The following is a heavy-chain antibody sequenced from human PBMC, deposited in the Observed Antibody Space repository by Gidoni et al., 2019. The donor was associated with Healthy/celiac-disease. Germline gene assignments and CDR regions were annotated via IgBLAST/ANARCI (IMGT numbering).Heavy chain of an antibody. CDR3: AKDGSEYYDFWRGWYFDL. CDR1: GFTFSSYA. Sequence: EVQLLESGGGWVQPGGSLRLSCAASGFTFSSYALSWVRQAPGKGLEWVSAISGSGGSTYYADSVKGRFTIFRDNSKNTLYLQMNSLRAEDTAVYYCAKDGSEYYDFWRGWYFDLWGRGTLVTVSS. D-gene: IGHD3-3*01. V-gene: IGHV3-23*01. CDR2: ISGSGGST. J-gene: IGHJ2*01.